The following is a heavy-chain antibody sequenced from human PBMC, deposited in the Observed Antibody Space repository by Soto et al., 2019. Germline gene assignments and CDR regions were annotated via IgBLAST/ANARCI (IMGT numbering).Heavy chain of an antibody. CDR3: ARGVGMVRGLLSGDY. CDR2: ISYDGSNK. D-gene: IGHD3-10*01. J-gene: IGHJ4*02. CDR1: GFTFSSYA. V-gene: IGHV3-30-3*01. Sequence: GGSLRLSCAASGFTFSSYAMHWVRQAPGKGLEWVAVISYDGSNKYYADSVKGRFTISRDNSKNTLYLQMNSLRAEDTAVYYCARGVGMVRGLLSGDYWGQGTLVTVSS.